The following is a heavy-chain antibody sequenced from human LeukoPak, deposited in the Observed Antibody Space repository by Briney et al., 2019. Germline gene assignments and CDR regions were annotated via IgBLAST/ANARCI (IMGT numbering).Heavy chain of an antibody. J-gene: IGHJ4*02. D-gene: IGHD3-9*01. Sequence: QSGGSLRLSCAASGFTFDDYAMHWVRQAPGKGLEWVSGISWNSGSIGYADSVKGRFTISRDNAKNSLYLQMNSLRAEDTALYYCAKDMYPVNDILTGYFDYWGQGTLVTVSS. V-gene: IGHV3-9*01. CDR3: AKDMYPVNDILTGYFDY. CDR1: GFTFDDYA. CDR2: ISWNSGSI.